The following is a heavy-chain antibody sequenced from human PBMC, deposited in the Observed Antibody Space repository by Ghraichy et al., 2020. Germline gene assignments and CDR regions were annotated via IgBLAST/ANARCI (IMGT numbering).Heavy chain of an antibody. Sequence: LSLTCAASGFTFSSYDMHWVRQATGKGLEWVSAIGTAGDTYYPGSVKGRFTISRENAKNSLYLQMNSLRAGDTAVYYCARGSYYYYMDVWGKGTTVTVSS. J-gene: IGHJ6*03. CDR1: GFTFSSYD. CDR2: IGTAGDT. CDR3: ARGSYYYYMDV. D-gene: IGHD6-19*01. V-gene: IGHV3-13*01.